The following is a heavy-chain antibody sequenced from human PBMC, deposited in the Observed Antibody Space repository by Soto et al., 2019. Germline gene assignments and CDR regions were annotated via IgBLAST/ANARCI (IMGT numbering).Heavy chain of an antibody. J-gene: IGHJ4*02. CDR2: VFXXGXX. V-gene: IGHV4-4*07. Sequence: SETLSLTCIVSGVSVTSYTCSWVRQPANKGLEXIGXVFXXGXXXXXPXXXSRVTMSVDTSENQFSLKLSSVTAADTAVYYCARGGHDFWSGPFDYWGQGTPVTVSS. D-gene: IGHD3-3*01. CDR1: GVSVTSYT. CDR3: ARGGHDFWSGPFDY.